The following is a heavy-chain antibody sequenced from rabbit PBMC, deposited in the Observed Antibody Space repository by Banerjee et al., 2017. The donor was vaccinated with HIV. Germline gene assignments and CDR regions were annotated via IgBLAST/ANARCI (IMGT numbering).Heavy chain of an antibody. D-gene: IGHD6-1*01. CDR3: ARGGPSGYGGYGYVTEGYRL. Sequence: QQQLEESGGGLVKPGGTLTLTCKAPGIDFSSGYDMCWVRQAPGKGLEWIACINAGRSGTTWYASWVNGRFTISRSTSLNTVDLKMTSLTAADTATYFCARGGPSGYGGYGYVTEGYRLWGQGTLVTVS. CDR1: GIDFSSGYD. CDR2: INAGRSGTT. J-gene: IGHJ3*01. V-gene: IGHV1S43*01.